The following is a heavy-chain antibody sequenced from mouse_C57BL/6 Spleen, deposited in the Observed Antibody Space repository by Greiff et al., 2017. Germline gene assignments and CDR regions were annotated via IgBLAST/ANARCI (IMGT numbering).Heavy chain of an antibody. CDR3: ARGGYYGSSYAWFAY. V-gene: IGHV3-1*01. CDR1: GYSITSGYD. Sequence: EVKLVESGPGMVKPSQSLSLTCTVTGYSITSGYDWHWIRHFPGNKLEWMGYISYSGSTNYNPSLKSRISITHDTSKNHFFLKLNSVTTEDTATYYCARGGYYGSSYAWFAYWGQGTLVTVSA. J-gene: IGHJ3*01. CDR2: ISYSGST. D-gene: IGHD1-1*01.